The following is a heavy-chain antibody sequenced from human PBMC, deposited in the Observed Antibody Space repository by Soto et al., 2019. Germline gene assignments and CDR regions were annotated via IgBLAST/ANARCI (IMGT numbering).Heavy chain of an antibody. CDR2: IWYDGSNK. J-gene: IGHJ6*02. CDR3: ARDRDDDFWSGYSPFGMDV. V-gene: IGHV3-33*01. D-gene: IGHD3-3*01. Sequence: QVQLVESGGGVVQPGRSLRLSCAASGFTFSSYGMHWVRQAPGKGLEWVAVIWYDGSNKYYADSVKGRFTISRDNSKNTLYLQMNSLRAEDTAVYYCARDRDDDFWSGYSPFGMDVWGQGTTVTVSS. CDR1: GFTFSSYG.